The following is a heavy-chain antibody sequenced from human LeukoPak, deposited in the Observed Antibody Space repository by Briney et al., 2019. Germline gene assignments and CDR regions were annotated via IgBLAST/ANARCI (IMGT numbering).Heavy chain of an antibody. Sequence: GGSLRLSCVASGFTFDDYTMHWVRQAPGKGLEWVSLISWVGGSTYYADSVKGRFTISRDNSKNSLYLQMSSLRTEDTALYYCAKDGRQVPDLHNYYYMDVWGKGTTVTTSS. CDR3: AKDGRQVPDLHNYYYMDV. CDR2: ISWVGGST. V-gene: IGHV3-43*01. D-gene: IGHD4-11*01. J-gene: IGHJ6*03. CDR1: GFTFDDYT.